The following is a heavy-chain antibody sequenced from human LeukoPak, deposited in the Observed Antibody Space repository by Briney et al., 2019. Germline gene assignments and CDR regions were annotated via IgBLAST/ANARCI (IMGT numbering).Heavy chain of an antibody. D-gene: IGHD4-17*01. CDR2: IYYSGST. CDR3: ARESLRKGFDP. Sequence: SETLSLTCAVYGGSFSGYYWSWIRQPPGKGLEWIGYIYYSGSTYYNPSLKSRVTISVDTSKNQFSLKLSSVTAADTAVYYCARESLRKGFDPWGQGTLVTVSS. CDR1: GGSFSGYY. V-gene: IGHV4-34*09. J-gene: IGHJ5*02.